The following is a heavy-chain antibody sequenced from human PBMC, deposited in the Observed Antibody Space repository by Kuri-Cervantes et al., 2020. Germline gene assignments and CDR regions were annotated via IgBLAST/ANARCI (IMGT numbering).Heavy chain of an antibody. CDR2: ISSDGSNT. CDR1: GFTFSSYW. D-gene: IGHD3-3*01. V-gene: IGHV3-30*15. J-gene: IGHJ4*02. CDR3: ARGPLRGVFDY. Sequence: GGSLRLSCAASGFTFSSYWMSWVRQAPGEGLEWVAVISSDGSNTYYADSVKGRFTISRDNSKNTLCLQMSSLRAEDTAVYYCARGPLRGVFDYWGQGTLVTVSS.